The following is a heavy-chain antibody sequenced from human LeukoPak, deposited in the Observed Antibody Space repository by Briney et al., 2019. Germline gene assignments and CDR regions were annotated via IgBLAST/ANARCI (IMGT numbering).Heavy chain of an antibody. CDR3: ARHESGSYPSRHAFDI. V-gene: IGHV4-39*07. D-gene: IGHD1-26*01. Sequence: PSETLSLTCTVSGGSISSSSYYWGWIRQPPGKGLEWIGSIYYSGSTYSNPSLKSRVTISVDTSKNQFSLKLSSVTAADTAVYYCARHESGSYPSRHAFDIWGQGTMVTVSS. CDR2: IYYSGST. CDR1: GGSISSSSYY. J-gene: IGHJ3*02.